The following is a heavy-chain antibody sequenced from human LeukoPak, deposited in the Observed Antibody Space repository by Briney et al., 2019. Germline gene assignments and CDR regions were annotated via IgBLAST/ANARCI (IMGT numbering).Heavy chain of an antibody. CDR2: INSDGSST. J-gene: IGHJ4*02. CDR3: TSDYFDSSGYRYYFNY. CDR1: GFTFSSYW. Sequence: GGSLRLSCAASGFTFSSYWMHWVRQAPGKGLGWVSRINSDGSSTSYADSVKGRFTISRDNAKNTRYLQMNSLRAEDTAVYYCTSDYFDSSGYRYYFNYWGQGTLVTVSS. V-gene: IGHV3-74*01. D-gene: IGHD3-22*01.